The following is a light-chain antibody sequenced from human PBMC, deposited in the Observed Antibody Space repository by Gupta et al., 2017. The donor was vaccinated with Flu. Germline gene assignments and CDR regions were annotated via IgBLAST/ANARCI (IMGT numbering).Light chain of an antibody. V-gene: IGKV1-9*01. CDR1: QGVSTY. Sequence: PSFLSASVGGRVTITCRASQGVSTYLAWYQQKPGKAPRLLIFAADALQSGVPSRFSGSGSGTEFTLTITSLQPEDFATYCCQHQSSPPITFGRGTKVEVE. CDR2: AAD. J-gene: IGKJ4*01. CDR3: QHQSSPPIT.